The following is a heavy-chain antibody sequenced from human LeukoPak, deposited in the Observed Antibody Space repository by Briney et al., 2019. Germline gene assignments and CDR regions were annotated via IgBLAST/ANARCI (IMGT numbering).Heavy chain of an antibody. CDR2: IYWDDDK. J-gene: IGHJ4*02. V-gene: IGHV2-5*02. CDR1: GFSLSTSGVG. Sequence: SGPTLVNPTQTLTLTCTFSGFSLSTSGVGVGWIRQPPGKALEWLALIYWDDDKRYSPSLKSRLTITKDTSKNQVVLTMTNIDPVDTATYYCAHNAAGTGYFDYWGQGTLVTVSS. D-gene: IGHD6-13*01. CDR3: AHNAAGTGYFDY.